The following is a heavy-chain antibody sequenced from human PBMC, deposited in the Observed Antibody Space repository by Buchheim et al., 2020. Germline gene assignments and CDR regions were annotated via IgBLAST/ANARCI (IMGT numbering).Heavy chain of an antibody. CDR3: LCLGFESFP. D-gene: IGHD1-26*01. CDR2: INSDGSGT. CDR1: GFTFSPYY. J-gene: IGHJ5*02. V-gene: IGHV3-74*03. Sequence: VQLVESGGGLVQPGGSLRLSCAASGFTFSPYYMHWVRQPPGKGLVWVSRINSDGSGTTYADSVKGRFTISRDNAKKTLYLQMNSLRVEDTAVYYCLCLGFESFPWGQGTL.